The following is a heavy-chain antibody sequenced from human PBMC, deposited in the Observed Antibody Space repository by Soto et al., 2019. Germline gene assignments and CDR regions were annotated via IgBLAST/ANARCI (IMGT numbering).Heavy chain of an antibody. V-gene: IGHV4-34*01. CDR1: GGSFSGYY. J-gene: IGHJ5*02. CDR3: ARAWRIDNWFDP. CDR2: INHSGST. Sequence: PSETLSLTCAVYGGSFSGYYWSWIRQPPGKGLEWIGEINHSGSTNYNPSLKSRVTISVDTSKNQFSLKLSSVTAADTAVYYCARAWRIDNWFDPWGQGTLVTVSS.